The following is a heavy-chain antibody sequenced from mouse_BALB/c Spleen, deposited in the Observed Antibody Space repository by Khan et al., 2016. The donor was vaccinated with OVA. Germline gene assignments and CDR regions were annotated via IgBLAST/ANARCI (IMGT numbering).Heavy chain of an antibody. J-gene: IGHJ2*01. Sequence: QVRLQQSGADLVRPGASVKLSCKTSGYIFTTYWIHWVKQRSGQGLEWIARIYPGTGITYYNEKFKGKATLTADKSSSTVNMQVSSLKSEDSAVYFCEREEALYHFDYWGQGTTLTVSS. D-gene: IGHD3-2*02. CDR1: GYIFTTYW. V-gene: IGHV1S132*01. CDR3: EREEALYHFDY. CDR2: IYPGTGIT.